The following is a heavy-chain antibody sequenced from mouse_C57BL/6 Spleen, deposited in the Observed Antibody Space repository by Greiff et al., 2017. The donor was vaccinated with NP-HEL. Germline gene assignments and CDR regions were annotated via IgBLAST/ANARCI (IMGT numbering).Heavy chain of an antibody. J-gene: IGHJ4*01. CDR3: TTYGDYGSSYAMDY. CDR2: IDPENGDT. Sequence: EVKLLESGAELVRPGASVKLSCTASGFNIKDDYMHWVKQRPEQGLEWIGWIDPENGDTEYASKFQGKATITADTSSNTAYLQLSSLTSEDTAVYYCTTYGDYGSSYAMDYWGQGTSVTVSS. CDR1: GFNIKDDY. V-gene: IGHV14-4*01. D-gene: IGHD1-1*01.